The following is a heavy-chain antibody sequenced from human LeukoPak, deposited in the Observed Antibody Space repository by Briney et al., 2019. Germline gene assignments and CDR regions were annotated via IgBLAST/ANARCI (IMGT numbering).Heavy chain of an antibody. CDR2: IYYSGST. Sequence: SETLSLTCTVSGGSISSYFWSWIRQPPGKGVEWIGYIYYSGSTNYNPSLKSRVTISVDTSKNQFSLKVNSVTAADTAVYYCARGGDAYTSSSGRAFDIWGQGTVVTVSS. V-gene: IGHV4-59*01. J-gene: IGHJ3*02. D-gene: IGHD6-6*01. CDR3: ARGGDAYTSSSGRAFDI. CDR1: GGSISSYF.